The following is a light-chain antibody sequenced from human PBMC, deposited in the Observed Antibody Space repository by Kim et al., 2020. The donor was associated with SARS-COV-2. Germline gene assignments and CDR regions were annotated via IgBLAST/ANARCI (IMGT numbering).Light chain of an antibody. CDR2: DAS. CDR1: QSVSSSY. V-gene: IGKV3-20*01. Sequence: EIVLTQSPGTLSLSPGERATLSCRASQSVSSSYLAWYQQKPGQAPRLLIYDASSRTTGIPDRFSGSGSGTDFTLTISRLEPEDFAVYYCQQYGSPPQTFGQGTNVDIK. J-gene: IGKJ1*01. CDR3: QQYGSPPQT.